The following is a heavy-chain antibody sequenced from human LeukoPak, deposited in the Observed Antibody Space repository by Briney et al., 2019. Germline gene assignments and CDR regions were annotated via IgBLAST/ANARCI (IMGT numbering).Heavy chain of an antibody. J-gene: IGHJ4*02. V-gene: IGHV3-11*01. CDR1: GFTFSDYY. CDR2: ISSSGSTI. D-gene: IGHD1-1*01. CDR3: AREPRLEWVSYYFDY. Sequence: GGSLRLPCAASGFTFSDYYMSWIRQAPGKGLEWVSYISSSGSTIYYADSVKGRFTISRDNAKNSLYLQMNSLRAEDTAVYYCAREPRLEWVSYYFDYWGQGTLVTVSS.